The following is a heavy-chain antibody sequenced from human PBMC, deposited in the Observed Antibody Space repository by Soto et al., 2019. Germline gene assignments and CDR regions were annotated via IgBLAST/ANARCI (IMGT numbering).Heavy chain of an antibody. J-gene: IGHJ6*02. V-gene: IGHV4-59*01. CDR3: ARSREEHYYFYGVDV. D-gene: IGHD1-1*01. CDR2: IYYSGST. CDR1: GGSISSYY. Sequence: SETLSLTCTVSGGSISSYYWNWIRQPPGKGLEWIGYIYYSGSTDYNPSLKSRVTISVDTSKNQFSLKLRSVSAADTAVYYCARSREEHYYFYGVDVWGQGTLVTVSS.